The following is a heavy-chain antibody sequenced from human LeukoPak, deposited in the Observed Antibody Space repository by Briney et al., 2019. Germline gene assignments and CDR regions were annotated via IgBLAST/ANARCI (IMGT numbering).Heavy chain of an antibody. V-gene: IGHV1-18*01. CDR3: ARDSRSGGYCSGGSCYSGDAFDI. CDR1: GYTFTSYG. CDR2: ISAYNGNT. J-gene: IGHJ3*02. Sequence: GASVKVSCKASGYTFTSYGISWVRQAPGQGLEWMGWISAYNGNTNYAQGLQGRVTMTTDTSTSTAYMELRSLRSDDTAVYYCARDSRSGGYCSGGSCYSGDAFDIWGQGTMVTVSS. D-gene: IGHD2-15*01.